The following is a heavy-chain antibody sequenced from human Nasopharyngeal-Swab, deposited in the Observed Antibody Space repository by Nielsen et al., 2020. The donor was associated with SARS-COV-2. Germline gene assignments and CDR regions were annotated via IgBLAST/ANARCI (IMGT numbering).Heavy chain of an antibody. CDR2: IDFDGSNT. CDR1: EFTLRNHW. J-gene: IGHJ4*02. Sequence: GGSLRLSCTPSEFTLRNHWMHWVRLTPGKGLVWVSGIDFDGSNTFYADSVKGRFTISRDNGENTLSLQMNSLRDEDTGVYYCGSVFEIWGQGVRVTVSS. V-gene: IGHV3-74*01. D-gene: IGHD3-9*01. CDR3: GSVFEI.